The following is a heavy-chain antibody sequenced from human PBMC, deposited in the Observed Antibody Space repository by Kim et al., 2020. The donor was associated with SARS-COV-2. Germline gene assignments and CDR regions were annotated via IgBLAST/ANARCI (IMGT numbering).Heavy chain of an antibody. CDR2: IIPIFGTA. J-gene: IGHJ2*01. D-gene: IGHD6-13*01. CDR1: GGTFSSYA. Sequence: SVKVSCKASGGTFSSYAISWVRQAPGQGLEWMGGIIPIFGTANYAQKFQGRVTITADESTSTAYMELSSLRSEDTAVYYCARMAYSSSWNVYWYFDLWGRGTLVTVSS. CDR3: ARMAYSSSWNVYWYFDL. V-gene: IGHV1-69*13.